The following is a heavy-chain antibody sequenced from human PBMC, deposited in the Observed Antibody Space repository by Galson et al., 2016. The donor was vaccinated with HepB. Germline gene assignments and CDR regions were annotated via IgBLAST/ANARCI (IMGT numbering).Heavy chain of an antibody. CDR1: GLTFRNHQ. J-gene: IGHJ4*02. Sequence: SLRLSCAVSGLTFRNHQMHWVRQVPGKGLVWVSRIEGDGSRPIYADSVKGRFTISRDNAENRLYLQMNSLRVEDTAVYYCARDLSGPDYWGQGTLVTVSS. V-gene: IGHV3-74*01. CDR3: ARDLSGPDY. D-gene: IGHD3-10*01. CDR2: IEGDGSRP.